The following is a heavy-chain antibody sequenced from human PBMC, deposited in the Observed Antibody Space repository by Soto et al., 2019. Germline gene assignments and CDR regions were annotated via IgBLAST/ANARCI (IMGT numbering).Heavy chain of an antibody. D-gene: IGHD4-17*01. CDR2: MNPNSGNT. CDR3: ARGLASHDYGDYRIIDY. J-gene: IGHJ4*02. Sequence: GASVKVSCKASGYTFTSYDINWVRQATGQGLELMGLMNPNSGNTGYAQKFQGRVTMTRNTSISTAYMELSSLRSEDTAVYYCARGLASHDYGDYRIIDYWGQGTLVTVSS. V-gene: IGHV1-8*01. CDR1: GYTFTSYD.